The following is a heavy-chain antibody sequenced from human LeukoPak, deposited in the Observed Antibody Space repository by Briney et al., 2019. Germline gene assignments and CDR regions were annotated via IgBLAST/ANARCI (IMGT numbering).Heavy chain of an antibody. V-gene: IGHV1-2*04. Sequence: ASVKVSCKASGYTFTGYYMHWVRQAPGQGLEWMGWINPNSGGTNYAQKFQGWVTMTRDTSISTAYMELSRLRSDDTAVYYCARDGAPSSRSCDFDYWGQGTLVTVST. J-gene: IGHJ4*02. CDR2: INPNSGGT. D-gene: IGHD6-13*01. CDR1: GYTFTGYY. CDR3: ARDGAPSSRSCDFDY.